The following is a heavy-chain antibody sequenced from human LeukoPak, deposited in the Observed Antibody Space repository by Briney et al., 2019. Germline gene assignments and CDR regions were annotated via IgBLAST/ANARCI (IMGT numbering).Heavy chain of an antibody. V-gene: IGHV1-2*02. J-gene: IGHJ5*02. D-gene: IGHD2-15*01. CDR2: INPNSGGT. Sequence: GASVKVSCKASGYTFTGYYMHWVRQAPGQGLEWMGWINPNSGGTNYAQKFQGRVTMTRDTSISTAYMELSRLRPDDTAVYYCARDKVVVAATSGAFDPWGQGTLVTVSS. CDR3: ARDKVVVAATSGAFDP. CDR1: GYTFTGYY.